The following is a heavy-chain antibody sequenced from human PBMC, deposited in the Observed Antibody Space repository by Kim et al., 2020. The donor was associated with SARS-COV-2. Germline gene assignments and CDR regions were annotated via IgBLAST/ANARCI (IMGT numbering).Heavy chain of an antibody. J-gene: IGHJ4*02. CDR1: GGSISSSSYY. D-gene: IGHD6-13*01. Sequence: SETLSLTCTVSGGSISSSSYYWGWIRQPPGKGLEWIGSIYYSGSTYHNPSLKSRVTISVDTSKNQFSLKLSSVTAADTAVYYCADLAAAGTGGSFDYWGQGTLVTVSS. V-gene: IGHV4-39*01. CDR2: IYYSGST. CDR3: ADLAAAGTGGSFDY.